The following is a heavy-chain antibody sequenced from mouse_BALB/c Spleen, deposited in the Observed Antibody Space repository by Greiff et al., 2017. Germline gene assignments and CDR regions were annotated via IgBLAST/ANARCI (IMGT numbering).Heavy chain of an antibody. J-gene: IGHJ3*01. CDR3: ARGYRVAY. V-gene: IGHV3-6*02. CDR2: ISYDGSN. CDR1: GYSITSGYY. D-gene: IGHD2-14*01. Sequence: EVKLMESGPGLVKPSQSLSLTCSVTGYSITSGYYWNWIRQFPGNKLEWMGYISYDGSNNYNPSLKNRISITRDTSKNQFFLKLNSVTTEDTATYYCARGYRVAYWGQGTLVTVSA.